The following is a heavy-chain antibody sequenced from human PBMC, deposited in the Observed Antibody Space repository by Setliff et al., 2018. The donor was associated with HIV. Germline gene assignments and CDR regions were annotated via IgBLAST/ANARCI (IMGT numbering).Heavy chain of an antibody. Sequence: KSSETLSLTCTVSGGSISSGGYYWSWIRQHPGKGLEWIGYIYYSGSTYYNPSLKSRVTISVDTSKNQFSLKLSSVTAADTAVYYCAREVASAAAGTVDYWGQGTLVTVSS. D-gene: IGHD6-13*01. CDR2: IYYSGST. V-gene: IGHV4-31*03. CDR1: GGSISSGGYY. J-gene: IGHJ4*02. CDR3: AREVASAAAGTVDY.